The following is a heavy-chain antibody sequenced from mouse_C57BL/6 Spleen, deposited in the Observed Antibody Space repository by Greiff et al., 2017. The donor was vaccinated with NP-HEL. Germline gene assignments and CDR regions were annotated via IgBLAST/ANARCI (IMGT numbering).Heavy chain of an antibody. V-gene: IGHV1-18*01. D-gene: IGHD3-2*02. Sequence: VQLKQSGPELVKPGASVKIPCKASGYTFTDYNMDWVKQSHGKSLEWIGDINPNNGGTIYNQKFKGKATLTVDKSSSTAYMELRSLTSEDTAVYYCARFDSSGYVLAYWGQGTLVTVSA. CDR2: INPNNGGT. J-gene: IGHJ3*01. CDR3: ARFDSSGYVLAY. CDR1: GYTFTDYN.